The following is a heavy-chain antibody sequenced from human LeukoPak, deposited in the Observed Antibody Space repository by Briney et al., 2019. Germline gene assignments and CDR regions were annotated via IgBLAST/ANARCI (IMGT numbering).Heavy chain of an antibody. J-gene: IGHJ3*02. CDR3: ARGYCSTTSCYGAFDI. V-gene: IGHV1-18*01. D-gene: IGHD2-2*01. CDR2: ISAYNGNT. Sequence: EASVKVSCKASGYTFTSYGISWVRQAPGQGLEWMGWISAYNGNTNSAQKFQGRVTMTTDTPTTTAYMELRSLSSDDTAVYYCARGYCSTTSCYGAFDIWGQGTMVTVSS. CDR1: GYTFTSYG.